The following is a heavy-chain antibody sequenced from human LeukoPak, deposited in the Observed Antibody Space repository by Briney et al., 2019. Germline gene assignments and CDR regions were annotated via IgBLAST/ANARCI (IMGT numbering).Heavy chain of an antibody. D-gene: IGHD3-16*01. CDR3: ANLRLEG. Sequence: SETLSLTCTVSGGSISSSNYYWGWIRQPPGKGLEWIGSINYSGSTYYNPSLKSRVTISVDTSKNQFSLKLSSVTAADTAVYYCANLRLEGWGQGTLVTVSS. V-gene: IGHV4-39*01. CDR1: GGSISSSNYY. J-gene: IGHJ4*02. CDR2: INYSGST.